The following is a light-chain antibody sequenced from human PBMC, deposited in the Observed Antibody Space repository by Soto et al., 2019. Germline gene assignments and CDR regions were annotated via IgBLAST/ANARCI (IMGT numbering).Light chain of an antibody. Sequence: DIQMTQSPSSLSASVGDRVTITCRASQSINSYVNWYQQKPGKAPKFLIYAASTLQSGVTSRFSGSESETDFTLTITSLQTEDFATYYCQQSYSIPYTVGQGTKVDSK. CDR3: QQSYSIPYT. CDR1: QSINSY. J-gene: IGKJ2*01. CDR2: AAS. V-gene: IGKV1-39*01.